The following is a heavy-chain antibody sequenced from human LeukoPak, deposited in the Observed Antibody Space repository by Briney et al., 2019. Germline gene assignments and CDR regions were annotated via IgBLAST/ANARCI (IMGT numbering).Heavy chain of an antibody. CDR1: GFGVSSNY. Sequence: GGSLRLSCEASGFGVSSNYINWVRQAPGKGLEWVSVIYRGEKTYYADSVKGRFNISRDSSKNTVFLQMNSLRAEDTAVYYCVWTSGYSPGGAFDIWGQGTMVTVSS. J-gene: IGHJ3*02. CDR2: IYRGEKT. CDR3: VWTSGYSPGGAFDI. V-gene: IGHV3-66*01. D-gene: IGHD5-18*01.